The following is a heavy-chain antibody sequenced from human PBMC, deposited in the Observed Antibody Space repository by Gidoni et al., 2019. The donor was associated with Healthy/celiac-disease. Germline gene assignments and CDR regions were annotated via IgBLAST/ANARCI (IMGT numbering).Heavy chain of an antibody. D-gene: IGHD1-26*01. J-gene: IGHJ4*02. CDR1: GYTLTELS. CDR2: LDPEDGET. Sequence: QVQLVQSGAAVKKPGASVTVSCKVSGYTLTELSMHWVRQAPGKGLEWMGCLDPEDGETISAQKFQGRVTMTEDTSTDTAYMELSSLRSEDTSVYYCATAGALGELRSDFDYWGQGTLVTVSS. CDR3: ATAGALGELRSDFDY. V-gene: IGHV1-24*01.